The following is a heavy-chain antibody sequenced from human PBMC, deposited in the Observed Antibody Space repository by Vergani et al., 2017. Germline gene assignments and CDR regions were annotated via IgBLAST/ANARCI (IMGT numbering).Heavy chain of an antibody. Sequence: EVQLLQSGGGVIQPGGSVSLSCAASGFTFSACPMTWVRQAPGKGLEWVSAISARYPNTYYADSVKGRFTISRDNSKNTLYLQVRSLRLEDTGVYHCVGDRGLCAGGSCYTEAWDYWGQGTPVTVSS. V-gene: IGHV3-23*01. D-gene: IGHD2-2*02. CDR2: ISARYPNT. CDR3: VGDRGLCAGGSCYTEAWDY. CDR1: GFTFSACP. J-gene: IGHJ4*02.